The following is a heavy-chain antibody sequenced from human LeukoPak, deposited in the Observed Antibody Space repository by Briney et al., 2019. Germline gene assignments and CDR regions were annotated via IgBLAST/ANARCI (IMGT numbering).Heavy chain of an antibody. D-gene: IGHD3-10*01. CDR1: GFTFSSYA. CDR3: ARGGRPDY. J-gene: IGHJ4*02. V-gene: IGHV3-23*01. Sequence: GGSLRLSCAASGFTFSSYAMSWVRQAPGKGLEWVSAISGSGGSTYYADSVKGRFTISRDNAKNSLYLQMSSLRAEDTAVYYCARGGRPDYWGQGTLVTVSS. CDR2: ISGSGGST.